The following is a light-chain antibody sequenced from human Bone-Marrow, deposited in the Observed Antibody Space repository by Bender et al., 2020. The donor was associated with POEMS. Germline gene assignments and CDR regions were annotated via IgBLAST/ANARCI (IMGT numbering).Light chain of an antibody. V-gene: IGLV2-23*01. Sequence: QSALTQPASVSGSPGQSVTISCTGTSSDVGGYNYVSWYQQHPGQVPKLIIYEGIKRPSGVSNRFSGSKSGYTPSLTISGLQAEDEADYYCSSYERGGWVFGGGTKVTVL. CDR3: SSYERGGWV. CDR1: SSDVGGYNY. CDR2: EGI. J-gene: IGLJ3*02.